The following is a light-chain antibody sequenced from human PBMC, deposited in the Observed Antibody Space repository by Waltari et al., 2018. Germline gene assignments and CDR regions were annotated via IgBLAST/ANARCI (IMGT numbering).Light chain of an antibody. CDR2: DVD. V-gene: IGLV2-11*01. J-gene: IGLJ2*01. CDR3: CSYAGRYTSV. Sequence: QSALTQPRSVSGSPGQSVTLPCTGPNRDVGAYNYVSWYQQPPGKAPNLVIYDVDKRPSGVPDRFSGSKAGNTASLTISGLQTDDEADYYCCSYAGRYTSVFGGGTKVTVL. CDR1: NRDVGAYNY.